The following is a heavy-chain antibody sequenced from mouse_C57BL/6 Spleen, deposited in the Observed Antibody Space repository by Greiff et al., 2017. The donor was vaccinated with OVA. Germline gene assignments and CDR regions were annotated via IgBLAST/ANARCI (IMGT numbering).Heavy chain of an antibody. CDR1: GYTFTDYY. CDR2: INPNNGGT. V-gene: IGHV1-26*01. CDR3: ARSGTGFAY. D-gene: IGHD3-3*01. Sequence: VQLQQSGPELVKPGASVKISCKASGYTFTDYYMNWVKQSHGKSLEWIGDINPNNGGTIYNQKFKGKATLTVDKSSSTAYMELRSLTSEDTAVYYCARSGTGFAYWGQGTLVTVSA. J-gene: IGHJ3*01.